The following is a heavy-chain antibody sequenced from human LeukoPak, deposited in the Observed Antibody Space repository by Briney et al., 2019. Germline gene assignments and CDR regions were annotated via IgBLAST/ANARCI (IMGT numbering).Heavy chain of an antibody. Sequence: GGSLRLSCAASGFTFSSYGMHWVRQAPGKGLEWVALIWYDGSNKYYADSVKGRYTISRDNSKNTLYLQMNSLRAEDTAVYYCARRHSNYIDYWGQGTLVTVSS. CDR2: IWYDGSNK. J-gene: IGHJ4*02. CDR1: GFTFSSYG. CDR3: ARRHSNYIDY. D-gene: IGHD2/OR15-2a*01. V-gene: IGHV3-33*01.